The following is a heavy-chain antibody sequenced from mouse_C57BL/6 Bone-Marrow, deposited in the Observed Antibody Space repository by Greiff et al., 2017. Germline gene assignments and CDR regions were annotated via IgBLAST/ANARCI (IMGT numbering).Heavy chain of an antibody. J-gene: IGHJ2*01. Sequence: QVQLQQSGAALVRPGASVPLSCKASGYTFTDYEMHWVKQTPVHGLEWIGALDPETGGTAYNQKFKGKAILTADQSSSTAYMGLRSLTSGDSAVYYCTPDGYYAGYWGQGTTLS. CDR3: TPDGYYAGY. CDR2: LDPETGGT. CDR1: GYTFTDYE. D-gene: IGHD2-3*01. V-gene: IGHV1-15*01.